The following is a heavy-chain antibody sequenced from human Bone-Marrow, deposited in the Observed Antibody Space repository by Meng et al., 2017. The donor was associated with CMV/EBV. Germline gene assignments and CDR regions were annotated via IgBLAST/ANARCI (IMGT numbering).Heavy chain of an antibody. J-gene: IGHJ4*02. CDR2: ISSDVSNK. CDR3: ARAGTIFGVVFDY. V-gene: IGHV3-30*04. Sequence: SLRPSWAASAFTFSSYAMHWVRQARGNGLEWVAVISSDVSNKYHADSVKGRFTISRDNSKTTLYLQMNSLRAEDTAVYHCARAGTIFGVVFDYWGQGTLVTVSS. D-gene: IGHD3-3*01. CDR1: AFTFSSYA.